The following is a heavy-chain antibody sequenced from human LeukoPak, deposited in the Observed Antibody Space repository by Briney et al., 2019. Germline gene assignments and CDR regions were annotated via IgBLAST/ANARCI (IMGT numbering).Heavy chain of an antibody. CDR2: IYYSGST. CDR1: GGSISSSSYY. D-gene: IGHD1-7*01. V-gene: IGHV4-39*01. Sequence: SDTLSLTCTVSGGSISSSSYYWGWIRQPPGKGLEWIGSIYYSGSTYYNPSLKSRVTISVDTSKNQFSLKLSSVTAADTAVYYCATLDNWNYEADYWGQGTLVTVSS. J-gene: IGHJ4*02. CDR3: ATLDNWNYEADY.